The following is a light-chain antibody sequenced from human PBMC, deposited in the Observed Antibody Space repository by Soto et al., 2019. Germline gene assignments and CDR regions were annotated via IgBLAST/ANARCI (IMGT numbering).Light chain of an antibody. Sequence: DIQMTQSPSSLSASVGDRVTITCQASQNINNYLNWYQQKPGRAPKLLIYDASNLEAGVPSRFRGSGSGTDFTFTISRLQPEDIATYYCQKYSSAPLTFGGGTKVDIK. CDR3: QKYSSAPLT. J-gene: IGKJ4*01. CDR2: DAS. CDR1: QNINNY. V-gene: IGKV1-33*01.